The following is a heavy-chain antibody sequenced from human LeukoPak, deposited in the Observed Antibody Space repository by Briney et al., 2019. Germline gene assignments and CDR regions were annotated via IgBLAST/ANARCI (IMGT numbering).Heavy chain of an antibody. D-gene: IGHD3-10*01. V-gene: IGHV1-2*02. Sequence: ASVKVSCKASGYAFTGYYMHWVRQAPGQGLEWMGWISPNSGGTNYAQKFQGRVTMTRDTSISTAYMELSRLRSDDTAVYYCARGLQRMVRGVIIIAIDYYYYMDVWGKGTTVTISS. CDR2: ISPNSGGT. CDR1: GYAFTGYY. J-gene: IGHJ6*03. CDR3: ARGLQRMVRGVIIIAIDYYYYMDV.